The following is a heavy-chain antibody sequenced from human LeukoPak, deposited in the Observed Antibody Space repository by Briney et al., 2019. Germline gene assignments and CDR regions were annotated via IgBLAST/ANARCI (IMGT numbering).Heavy chain of an antibody. J-gene: IGHJ4*02. CDR3: ARVGLTGYYTRTLDY. V-gene: IGHV4-61*02. CDR2: IYSSGST. CDR1: GGSISSGSYY. D-gene: IGHD3-9*01. Sequence: SETLSLTCTVSGGSISSGSYYWSWIRQPAGKGLEWIGRIYSSGSTNYNPSLKSRVTISLDTSKNQFSLKLSSVTAADTAVYYCARVGLTGYYTRTLDYWGQGTLVTVSS.